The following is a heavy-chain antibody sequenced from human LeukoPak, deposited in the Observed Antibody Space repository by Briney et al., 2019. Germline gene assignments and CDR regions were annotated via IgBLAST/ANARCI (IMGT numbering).Heavy chain of an antibody. J-gene: IGHJ6*02. Sequence: SETLSLTCTVSGGSISSYYWSWIRQPAGKGLEWIGRIYTSGSTNYNPSLKSRVTMSVDTSKNQFSLKLSSMTAADTAVYYCARDGPEDYDFWSGHMPPYGMDVWGQGTTVTVSS. CDR3: ARDGPEDYDFWSGHMPPYGMDV. CDR1: GGSISSYY. V-gene: IGHV4-4*07. CDR2: IYTSGST. D-gene: IGHD3-3*01.